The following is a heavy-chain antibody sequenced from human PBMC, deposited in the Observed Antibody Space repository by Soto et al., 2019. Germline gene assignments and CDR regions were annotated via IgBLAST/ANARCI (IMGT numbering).Heavy chain of an antibody. J-gene: IGHJ6*02. CDR2: AYYRSRWYS. Sequence: SQTLSLTCVISGDSVSSSSVAWNWVRQSPSRGLEWLGRAYYRSRWYSDFAVSVRGRIVINADTSKNQFSLQLNSVTPEDTAVYFCARSEEDSDYYYYGLDVWGQGTTVTVSS. CDR3: ARSEEDSDYYYYGLDV. V-gene: IGHV6-1*01. D-gene: IGHD2-15*01. CDR1: GDSVSSSSVA.